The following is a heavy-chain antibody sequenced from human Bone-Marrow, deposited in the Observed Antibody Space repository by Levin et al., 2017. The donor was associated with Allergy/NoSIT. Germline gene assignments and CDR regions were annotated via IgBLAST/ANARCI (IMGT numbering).Heavy chain of an antibody. J-gene: IGHJ3*02. CDR1: GYSFSSHW. CDR2: IYPGDSET. V-gene: IGHV5-51*01. CDR3: ARHEGDLWSGYDSLNAFDI. Sequence: LGESLKISCQGSGYSFSSHWIGWVRQMPGKGLEWMGIIYPGDSETRYSPSFQGQVTISADKSITTAYLQWSSLKASDTAMYYCARHEGDLWSGYDSLNAFDIWGQGTMVTVSS. D-gene: IGHD3-3*01.